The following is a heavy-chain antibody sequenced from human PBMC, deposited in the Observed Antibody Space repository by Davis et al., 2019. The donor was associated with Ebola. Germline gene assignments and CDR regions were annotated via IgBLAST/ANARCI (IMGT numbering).Heavy chain of an antibody. V-gene: IGHV4-59*01. J-gene: IGHJ4*02. CDR3: ARAGLNYPWTYYFDY. Sequence: SETLSLTCTVSGGSISSYYWSWIRQPPGKGPEWIGYIYYSGSTNYNPSLKSRVTISVDTSKNQFSLKLSSVTAADTAVYYCARAGLNYPWTYYFDYWGQGTLVTVSS. CDR2: IYYSGST. D-gene: IGHD1-7*01. CDR1: GGSISSYY.